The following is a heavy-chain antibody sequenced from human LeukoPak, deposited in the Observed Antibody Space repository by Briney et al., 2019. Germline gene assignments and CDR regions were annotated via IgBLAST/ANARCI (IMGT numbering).Heavy chain of an antibody. CDR2: INSDGSST. CDR1: GFTFSSYW. V-gene: IGHV3-74*01. CDR3: ARGLKVVVITADAFDI. Sequence: SGGSLRLSCAASGFTFSSYWMHWVRHAPGKGLVRVSRINSDGSSTIYADCVKGRFTISRDNAKNTLYLQMNSLRAEDTAVYYCARGLKVVVITADAFDIWGQGTMVTVSS. J-gene: IGHJ3*02. D-gene: IGHD3-22*01.